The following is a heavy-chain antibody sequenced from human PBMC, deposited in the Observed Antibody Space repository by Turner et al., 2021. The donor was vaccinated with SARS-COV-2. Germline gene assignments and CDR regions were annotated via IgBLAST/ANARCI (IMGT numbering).Heavy chain of an antibody. CDR3: ARDGMVVGAFDI. D-gene: IGHD1-26*01. CDR2: IYYSGNT. CDR1: GGSISSGGYY. J-gene: IGHJ3*02. V-gene: IGHV4-31*03. Sequence: QVQLQESGPGLVKPSQTVSLTCTVSGGSISSGGYYWSWIRQHPGKGLEWIGYIYYSGNTYYNPSLKSRVTISVDTSKNQFSLRLNSVTAADTAVYYCARDGMVVGAFDIWGQGTMVTVSS.